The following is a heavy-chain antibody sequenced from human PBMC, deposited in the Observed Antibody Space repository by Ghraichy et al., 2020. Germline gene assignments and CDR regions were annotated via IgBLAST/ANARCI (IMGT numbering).Heavy chain of an antibody. J-gene: IGHJ4*02. V-gene: IGHV3-30*18. CDR1: GFKFSNYG. CDR2: MSSDGRNK. CDR3: AKVESEGTTVTPLDY. Sequence: GGSLRLSCEASGFKFSNYGMHWVRQAPGKGLEWVAVMSSDGRNKYYTDSVKGRFTISRDTSKNILYLQMNSLRAEDTAVYFCAKVESEGTTVTPLDYWGQGTLVTVSS. D-gene: IGHD4-11*01.